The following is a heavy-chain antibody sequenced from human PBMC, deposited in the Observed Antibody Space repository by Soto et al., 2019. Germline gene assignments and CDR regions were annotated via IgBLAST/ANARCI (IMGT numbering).Heavy chain of an antibody. CDR3: ARYGLDYDGSRRYYNP. CDR1: GFTFSSYS. D-gene: IGHD3-10*01. J-gene: IGHJ5*02. Sequence: GGSLRLSGAASGFTFSSYSMNWVRQAPGRGLEWVSSISSSSSYIYYADSVKGRFTISINNAKNSLYPQMNSLRAEDTAVYYCARYGLDYDGSRRYYNPWGQGTLVTVSS. CDR2: ISSSSSYI. V-gene: IGHV3-21*01.